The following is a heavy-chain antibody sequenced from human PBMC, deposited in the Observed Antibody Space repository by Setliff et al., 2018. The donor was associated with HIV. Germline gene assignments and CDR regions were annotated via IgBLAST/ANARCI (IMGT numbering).Heavy chain of an antibody. D-gene: IGHD3-9*01. Sequence: LRLSCAASGFTFSSYWMHWVRQAPGKGLVWVSRINSDGSSTSYADSVKGRFTISRDNAKNTLYLQMNSLRAEDTAVYYCARSEGQRYFDWALKHWGQGTLVTVSS. CDR1: GFTFSSYW. J-gene: IGHJ1*01. CDR2: INSDGSST. V-gene: IGHV3-74*01. CDR3: ARSEGQRYFDWALKH.